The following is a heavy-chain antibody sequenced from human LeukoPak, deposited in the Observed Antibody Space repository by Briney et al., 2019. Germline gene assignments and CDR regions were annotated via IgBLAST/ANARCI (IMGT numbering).Heavy chain of an antibody. CDR2: IYYSGST. J-gene: IGHJ4*02. V-gene: IGHV4-59*01. Sequence: SETLSLTCTVSGGSISSYYWSWIRQPPGKGLEWIGYIYYSGSTNYNPSLKSRVTISVDTSKNQFSLKLSSVTAADTAVYYCARDSSGCPLGYWGQGTLVTVPS. CDR1: GGSISSYY. D-gene: IGHD6-19*01. CDR3: ARDSSGCPLGY.